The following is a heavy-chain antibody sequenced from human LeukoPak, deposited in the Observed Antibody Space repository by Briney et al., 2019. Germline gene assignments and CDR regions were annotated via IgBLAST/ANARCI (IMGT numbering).Heavy chain of an antibody. J-gene: IGHJ6*03. CDR2: ISAYNGNT. D-gene: IGHD6-19*01. V-gene: IGHV1-18*01. CDR3: ARVSADSSGWYYDYYYYYYMDV. Sequence: ASVKVSCKASGYTFTSYGISWVRQAPGQGLEWMGWISAYNGNTNYAQKLQGRVTMTTDTSTSTAYMELRSLRSDDTAVYYCARVSADSSGWYYDYYYYYYMDVWGKGTTVTISS. CDR1: GYTFTSYG.